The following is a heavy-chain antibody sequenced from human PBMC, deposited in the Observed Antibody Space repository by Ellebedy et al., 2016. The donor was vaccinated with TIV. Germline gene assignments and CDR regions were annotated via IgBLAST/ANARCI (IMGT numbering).Heavy chain of an antibody. J-gene: IGHJ6*02. Sequence: GESLKISCKGSGYSFTSYWIGWVRQMPGKGLEWMGIIYPGDSDTRYSPSFQGQVTISADKSISTAYLQWSSLKASDTAMYYCARQITIFGVALGGMDVWGQGTTVTVSS. D-gene: IGHD3-3*01. V-gene: IGHV5-51*01. CDR1: GYSFTSYW. CDR3: ARQITIFGVALGGMDV. CDR2: IYPGDSDT.